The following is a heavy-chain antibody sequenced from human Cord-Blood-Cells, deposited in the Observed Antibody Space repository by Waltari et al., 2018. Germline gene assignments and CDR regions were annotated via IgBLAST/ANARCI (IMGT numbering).Heavy chain of an antibody. CDR3: ARGPREHVPRLRNYYFDY. Sequence: QVQLQQWGAGLLKPSETLSLTCAVYGGSFSGYYWSWIRQPPGKGLEWIGEINHSGSTNYNPYLKSRVTISVDTSKNQFSLKLSSVTAADTAVYYCARGPREHVPRLRNYYFDYWGQGTLVTVSS. D-gene: IGHD6-6*01. CDR2: INHSGST. V-gene: IGHV4-34*01. J-gene: IGHJ4*02. CDR1: GGSFSGYY.